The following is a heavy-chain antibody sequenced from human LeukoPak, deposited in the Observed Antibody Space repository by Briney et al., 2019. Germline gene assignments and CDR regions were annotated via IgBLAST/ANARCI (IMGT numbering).Heavy chain of an antibody. CDR3: ARDFSAYYYDSSGYADAFDI. D-gene: IGHD3-22*01. CDR2: ISSSGSAI. Sequence: GGSLRLSCAASGVTFSDYYMSWIREAPGQGLEWVSYISSSGSAIYYAESVKGRFTMSRDNAKNPLYLQMNSLRAEDTAVHCCARDFSAYYYDSSGYADAFDIWGQGTMVTVSS. J-gene: IGHJ3*02. V-gene: IGHV3-11*01. CDR1: GVTFSDYY.